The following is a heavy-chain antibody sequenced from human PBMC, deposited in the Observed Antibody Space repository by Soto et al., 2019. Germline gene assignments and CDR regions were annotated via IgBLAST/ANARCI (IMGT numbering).Heavy chain of an antibody. CDR2: IYYSGST. V-gene: IGHV4-59*08. CDR3: ARHKGYCSGGSCHNYYYYMDV. Sequence: SETLSLTCTVSGGSISSYYGSWIRQPPGKGLEWIGYIYYSGSTNYNPSLKSRVTISVDTSKNQFSLKLSSVTAADTAVYYCARHKGYCSGGSCHNYYYYMDVWGKGTTVTVSS. CDR1: GGSISSYY. J-gene: IGHJ6*03. D-gene: IGHD2-15*01.